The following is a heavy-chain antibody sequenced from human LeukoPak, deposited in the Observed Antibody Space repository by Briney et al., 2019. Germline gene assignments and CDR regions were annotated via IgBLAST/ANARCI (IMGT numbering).Heavy chain of an antibody. CDR1: GFTFSDYG. V-gene: IGHV3-7*02. CDR2: IKHDGSET. Sequence: PGRSLTLSCAASGFTFSDYGMHWVRQAPGKGLERVANIKHDGSETNYVDSVKGRFTISRDNAKNSLHLQMNSLRVEDTAVYYCAKNGGPHGMDVWGQGTTVTVSS. CDR3: AKNGGPHGMDV. J-gene: IGHJ6*02. D-gene: IGHD3-16*01.